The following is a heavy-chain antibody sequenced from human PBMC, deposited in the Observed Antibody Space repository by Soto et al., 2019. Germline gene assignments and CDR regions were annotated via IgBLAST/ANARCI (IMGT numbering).Heavy chain of an antibody. J-gene: IGHJ4*02. D-gene: IGHD3-3*01. CDR3: AKDPGRFLEWLLYVDY. V-gene: IGHV3-30*18. Sequence: GGSLRLSCAASGFTFSSYGMHWVRQAPGKGLEWVVVISYDGSNKYYADSVKGRFTISRDNSKNTLYLQMNSLRAEDTAVYYCAKDPGRFLEWLLYVDYWGQGTLVTVSS. CDR2: ISYDGSNK. CDR1: GFTFSSYG.